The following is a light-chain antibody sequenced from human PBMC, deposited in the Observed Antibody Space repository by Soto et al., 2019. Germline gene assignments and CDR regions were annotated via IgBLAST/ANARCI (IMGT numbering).Light chain of an antibody. CDR3: QQFISYPLT. CDR2: DAS. J-gene: IGKJ2*01. V-gene: IGKV1-13*02. Sequence: AIQLTQSPSSLSASVGDRVTITCRASQGISSALAWYQQQAGKAPKLLIFDASTLESGVPSRFSGSGSGTDFTLTISSLQPEDFATYYCQQFISYPLTFGQGTKLEIK. CDR1: QGISSA.